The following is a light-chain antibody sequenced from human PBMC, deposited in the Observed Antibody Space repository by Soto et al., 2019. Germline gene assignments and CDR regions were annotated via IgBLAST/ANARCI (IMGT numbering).Light chain of an antibody. CDR1: QSISSS. CDR3: QQYNAWPGT. CDR2: AAS. J-gene: IGKJ1*01. Sequence: EVLMTQSPSTLSVSPGERSTLSCRASQSISSSLAWYQQKPGQAPRLLIYAASTRATGIPARFSGSGSGTHFTLTISSLQSEDFGTYYCQQYNAWPGTFGQGTKVDIK. V-gene: IGKV3-15*01.